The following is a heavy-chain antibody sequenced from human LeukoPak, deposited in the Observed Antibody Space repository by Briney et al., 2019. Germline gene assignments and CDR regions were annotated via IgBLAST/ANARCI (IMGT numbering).Heavy chain of an antibody. CDR3: ARGGLRFICSDH. Sequence: ASVKVSCKASGYTFTSYDINWVRQATGQGLEWMGWMNPNSGNTGYAQMFQGRVTMTRNTSISTAYMELSSLRSEDTAVYYCARGGLRFICSDHWGQGTLVTVSS. CDR2: MNPNSGNT. V-gene: IGHV1-8*01. J-gene: IGHJ4*02. CDR1: GYTFTSYD. D-gene: IGHD5-12*01.